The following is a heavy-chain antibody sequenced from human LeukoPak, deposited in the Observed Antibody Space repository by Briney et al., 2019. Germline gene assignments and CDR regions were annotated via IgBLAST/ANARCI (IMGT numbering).Heavy chain of an antibody. CDR2: IYYSGST. Sequence: SETLSLTCTVSGGSISSSSYYWGCIRQPPGKGLEWIGSIYYSGSTYYNPSLKSRVTISVDTSKNQFSLKLSSVTAADTAVYYCARERRFGEFTPRYFDLWGRGTLVTVSS. J-gene: IGHJ2*01. V-gene: IGHV4-39*02. CDR1: GGSISSSSYY. CDR3: ARERRFGEFTPRYFDL. D-gene: IGHD3-10*01.